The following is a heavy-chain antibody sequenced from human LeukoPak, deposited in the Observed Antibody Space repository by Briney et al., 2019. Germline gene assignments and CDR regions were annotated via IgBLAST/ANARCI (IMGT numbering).Heavy chain of an antibody. V-gene: IGHV3-30*02. J-gene: IGHJ5*02. CDR3: VVITQA. Sequence: GGSLRLSCAASGFTFSSFGMHWVRQAPGKGLEWVAFIRYDGSNKYYADPVKGRLTISRDNSKNTLYLQMNSLRAEDTAVYYCVVITQAWGQGTLVTVSS. CDR1: GFTFSSFG. D-gene: IGHD2/OR15-2a*01. CDR2: IRYDGSNK.